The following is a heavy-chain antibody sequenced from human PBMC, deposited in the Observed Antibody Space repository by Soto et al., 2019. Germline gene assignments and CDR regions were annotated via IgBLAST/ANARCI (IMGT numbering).Heavy chain of an antibody. CDR1: GFTFSSYA. V-gene: IGHV3-30-3*01. Sequence: QVQLVESGGGVVQPGRSLRLSCAAAGFTFSSYAMHWFRQAPGKGLEWVAVISYDGSNKYYADSVKGRFTISRDNSKNKLYLQMNRLSAEDTAVYYCARSSITMFASPDYWGQGTLVTVSS. J-gene: IGHJ4*02. D-gene: IGHD3-3*01. CDR3: ARSSITMFASPDY. CDR2: ISYDGSNK.